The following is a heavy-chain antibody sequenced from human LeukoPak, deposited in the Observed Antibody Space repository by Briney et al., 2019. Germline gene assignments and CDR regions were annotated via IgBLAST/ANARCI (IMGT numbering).Heavy chain of an antibody. CDR2: ISGSGGST. D-gene: IGHD3-3*01. Sequence: GGSLRLSCAASGFTFSSYAMSWVRQAPGKGLEWVSAISGSGGSTYYADSVKGRFTISRDNAKNSLYLQMNSLRAEDTAVYYCARDPHSITIFGVAPVSAFDIWGQGTMVTVSS. CDR1: GFTFSSYA. V-gene: IGHV3-23*01. CDR3: ARDPHSITIFGVAPVSAFDI. J-gene: IGHJ3*02.